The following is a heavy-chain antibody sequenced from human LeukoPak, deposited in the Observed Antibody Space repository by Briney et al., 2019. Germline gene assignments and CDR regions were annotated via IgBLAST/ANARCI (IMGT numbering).Heavy chain of an antibody. CDR1: GGTFSSYP. J-gene: IGHJ6*02. CDR3: ATLARYSSSWYYYYGMDV. V-gene: IGHV1-3*01. Sequence: ASVKVSCKASGGTFSSYPFTWVRQAPGQRLEWMGWINAGNGNTKYSQKFQGRVTITRDTSASTAYMELSSLRSEDTAVYYCATLARYSSSWYYYYGMDVWGQGTTVTVSS. CDR2: INAGNGNT. D-gene: IGHD6-13*01.